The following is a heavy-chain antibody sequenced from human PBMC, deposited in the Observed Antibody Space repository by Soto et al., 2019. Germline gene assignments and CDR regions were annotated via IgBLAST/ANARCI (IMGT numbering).Heavy chain of an antibody. Sequence: GGSLRLSCAASGFTFSSYAMHWVRQAPGKGLEWVAVISYDGSNKYYADSVKGRFTISRDNSKNTLYLQMNSLRAEDTAVYYCARDSHGYCTNGVCFRYYYAMDVWGQGTTVTVSS. CDR2: ISYDGSNK. D-gene: IGHD2-8*01. J-gene: IGHJ6*02. CDR3: ARDSHGYCTNGVCFRYYYAMDV. V-gene: IGHV3-30-3*01. CDR1: GFTFSSYA.